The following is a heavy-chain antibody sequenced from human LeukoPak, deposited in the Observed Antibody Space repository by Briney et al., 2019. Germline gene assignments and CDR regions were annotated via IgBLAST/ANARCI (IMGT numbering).Heavy chain of an antibody. Sequence: GGSLRLSCAASGFTFSDYFMSWIRQAPGKGLEWVSYISGSGTTINYADSVKGRFTISRDNAKNSLYLQMNSLRAEDTAVYYCARGLSSGGSCYTDWGQGTLVTVSS. CDR2: ISGSGTTI. CDR1: GFTFSDYF. J-gene: IGHJ4*02. V-gene: IGHV3-11*01. D-gene: IGHD2-15*01. CDR3: ARGLSSGGSCYTD.